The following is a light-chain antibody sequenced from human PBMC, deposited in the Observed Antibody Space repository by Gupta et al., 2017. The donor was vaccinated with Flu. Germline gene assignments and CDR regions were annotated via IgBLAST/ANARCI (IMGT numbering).Light chain of an antibody. Sequence: VINFACGMSSSPGTNSVYSCRQHPGTAPTLLTYSNNPRTSDFPVRFSGSKSVPATTVAINRLQAEADADYYCSAMDYIGNGQVFGGGTKLTVL. CDR1: SSSPGTNS. CDR2: SNN. J-gene: IGLJ2*01. V-gene: IGLV1-44*01. CDR3: SAMDYIGNGQV.